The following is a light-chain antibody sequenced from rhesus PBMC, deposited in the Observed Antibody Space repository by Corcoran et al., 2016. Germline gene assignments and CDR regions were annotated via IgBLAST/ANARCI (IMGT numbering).Light chain of an antibody. Sequence: DIQMTQSPSSLSASVGATVTITCRASQSFRSSLAWYQQKPGKAPKLLNYSASTLQSGVPSRFSGGKSETDFTLTISSLQPEGIATYCCQQYYNYPWTFGQGTKVTIK. J-gene: IGKJ1*01. CDR2: SAS. CDR3: QQYYNYPWT. CDR1: QSFRSS. V-gene: IGKV1-46*01.